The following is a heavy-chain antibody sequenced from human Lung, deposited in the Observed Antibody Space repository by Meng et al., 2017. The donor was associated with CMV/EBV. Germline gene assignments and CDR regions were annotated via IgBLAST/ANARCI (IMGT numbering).Heavy chain of an antibody. CDR2: IDDSGST. CDR1: GVSISSNIR. V-gene: IGHV4-4*02. CDR3: ARGKQDAWELLAY. Sequence: RQGSGPGLVKPSGTLSLTCGVSGVSISSNIRWTWVRQPPGKGLEWIGDIDDSGSTNYNPSLNSRISISLDKSKNHFSLKVNSVTAADTAVYYCARGKQDAWELLAYWGQGALVTVSS. J-gene: IGHJ4*02. D-gene: IGHD1-26*01.